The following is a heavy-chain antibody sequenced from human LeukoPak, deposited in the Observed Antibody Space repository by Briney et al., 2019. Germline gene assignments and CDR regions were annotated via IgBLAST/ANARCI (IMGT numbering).Heavy chain of an antibody. CDR2: IIPIFGTA. V-gene: IGHV1-69*05. CDR3: ARGVMITFGGVIVIRNYFDY. Sequence: SVKVSCKASGGTFSSYAISWVRQAPGQGLEWMGGIIPIFGTANYAQKFQGRATITTDESTSTAYMELSSLRSEDTAVYYCARGVMITFGGVIVIRNYFDYWGQGTLVTVSS. CDR1: GGTFSSYA. J-gene: IGHJ4*02. D-gene: IGHD3-16*02.